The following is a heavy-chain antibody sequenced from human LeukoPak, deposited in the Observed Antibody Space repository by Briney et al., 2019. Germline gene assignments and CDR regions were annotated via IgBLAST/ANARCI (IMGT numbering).Heavy chain of an antibody. Sequence: GGSLRLSCAASGFTFSSYAMSWVRQAPGKGLEWVSAISGSGGSTYYADSVKGRFTISRDNSKNTLYLQMNSLRAEDTAVYYCAKDRPIVVVPAALLGGYWFDPWGQGTLATVSS. CDR1: GFTFSSYA. D-gene: IGHD2-2*01. CDR2: ISGSGGST. J-gene: IGHJ5*02. V-gene: IGHV3-23*01. CDR3: AKDRPIVVVPAALLGGYWFDP.